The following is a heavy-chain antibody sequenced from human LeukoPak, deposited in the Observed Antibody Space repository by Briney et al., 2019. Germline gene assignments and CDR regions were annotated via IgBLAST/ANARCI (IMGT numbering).Heavy chain of an antibody. CDR1: GYTFTSYG. Sequence: ASVKVSCEASGYTFTSYGISWVRQAPGQGLEWMGWISAYNGNTNYAQKLQGRVTMTTDTSTSTAYMELRSLRSDDTAVYYCALEYYDFWSGYYSWGQGTLVTVSS. CDR2: ISAYNGNT. J-gene: IGHJ4*02. V-gene: IGHV1-18*01. CDR3: ALEYYDFWSGYYS. D-gene: IGHD3-3*01.